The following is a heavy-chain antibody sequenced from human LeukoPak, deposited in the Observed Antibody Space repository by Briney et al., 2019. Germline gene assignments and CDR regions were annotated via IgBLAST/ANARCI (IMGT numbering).Heavy chain of an antibody. J-gene: IGHJ6*03. CDR2: IRYDGSNK. CDR1: GFTFSSYG. CDR3: AKLYEQLAYYYYYYMDV. Sequence: PGGSLRLSCAASGFTFSSYGMHWVRQAPGKGLEWVAFIRYDGSNKYYADSVKGRFTISRDNSKNTLYLQMNSLRAEDTAVYYCAKLYEQLAYYYYYYMDVWGKGTTVTVSS. D-gene: IGHD6-6*01. V-gene: IGHV3-30*02.